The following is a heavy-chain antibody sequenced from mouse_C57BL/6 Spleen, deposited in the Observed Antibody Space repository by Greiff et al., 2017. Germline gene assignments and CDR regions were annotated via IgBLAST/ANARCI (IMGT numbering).Heavy chain of an antibody. Sequence: EVKLMESGGGLVKPGGSLKLSCAASGFTFSSYAMSWVRQTPEKRLEWVATISDGGSYTYYPDNVKGRFTISRDNAKNNLYLQMSHLKSEDTAMYYCAREQYYGSSLRDAMDYWGQGTSVTVSS. CDR3: AREQYYGSSLRDAMDY. CDR1: GFTFSSYA. J-gene: IGHJ4*01. D-gene: IGHD1-1*01. CDR2: ISDGGSYT. V-gene: IGHV5-4*01.